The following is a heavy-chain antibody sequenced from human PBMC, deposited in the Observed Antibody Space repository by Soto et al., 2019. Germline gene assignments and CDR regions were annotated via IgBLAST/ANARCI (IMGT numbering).Heavy chain of an antibody. D-gene: IGHD3-10*01. Sequence: GGSLRLSCAASVFTFSSYSMNCVRHSPGKWLEWVSSISSSSSYIYYADSVKGRFTISRDNAKNSLYLQMNSLRAEDTAVYYCARAQRGVTWSYGMEVWGQATTVSVSS. V-gene: IGHV3-21*01. CDR3: ARAQRGVTWSYGMEV. CDR1: VFTFSSYS. CDR2: ISSSSSYI. J-gene: IGHJ6*01.